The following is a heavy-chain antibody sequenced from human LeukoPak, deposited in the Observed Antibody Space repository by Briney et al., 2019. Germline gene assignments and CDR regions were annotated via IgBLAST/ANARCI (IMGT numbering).Heavy chain of an antibody. J-gene: IGHJ4*02. Sequence: ASVKVSCKASGYTFTSYDINWVRQATGQGLEWMGWMNPNSGNTGYAQKFQGRVTMTRNTSISTAYMELSSLRSEDTAVYYCARDSSSWTSFDYWGQRTLVTVSS. CDR2: MNPNSGNT. CDR1: GYTFTSYD. V-gene: IGHV1-8*01. D-gene: IGHD6-13*01. CDR3: ARDSSSWTSFDY.